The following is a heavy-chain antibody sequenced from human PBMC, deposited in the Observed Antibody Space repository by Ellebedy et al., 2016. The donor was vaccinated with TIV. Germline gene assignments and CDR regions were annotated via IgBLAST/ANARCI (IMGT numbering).Heavy chain of an antibody. CDR2: IASDGIEK. V-gene: IGHV3-7*03. CDR1: GLVFSDYC. Sequence: GESLKISCAASGLVFSDYCMTWLRVSPGKGPEWVATIASDGIEKSYADSVKGRFTVSRGNTENSMYLQMNSLRADDTGVYYCARGGRKTSYFWQYWGQGTLVTVSS. D-gene: IGHD1-14*01. CDR3: ARGGRKTSYFWQY. J-gene: IGHJ4*02.